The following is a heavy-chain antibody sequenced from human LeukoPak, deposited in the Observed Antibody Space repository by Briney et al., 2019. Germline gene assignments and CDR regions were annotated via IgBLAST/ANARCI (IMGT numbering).Heavy chain of an antibody. CDR1: GGSISSYY. CDR3: ARDPMVGTFRAFDI. V-gene: IGHV4-4*07. CDR2: IYSRGST. J-gene: IGHJ3*02. D-gene: IGHD6-19*01. Sequence: SETLSLTCTVSGGSISSYYWSWIRQPAGKGLEWIGRIYSRGSTNYNPSLQSRVTMSVDTSKNQISLKLNSVTAADTAVYYCARDPMVGTFRAFDIWGQGTMVNVSS.